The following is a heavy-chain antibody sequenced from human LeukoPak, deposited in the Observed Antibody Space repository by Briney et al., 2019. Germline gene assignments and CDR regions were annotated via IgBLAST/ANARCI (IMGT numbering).Heavy chain of an antibody. V-gene: IGHV1-69*02. D-gene: IGHD5-12*01. J-gene: IGHJ6*03. CDR1: GVTFSSYT. Sequence: SVKVSCKASGVTFSSYTISWVRQAPGQGLEWMGRIISILGIANYAQKFQGRVTITSDQSTSTAYIELSSLRSEDTAVYYCARGVGKRSGYDLAPYYYYYYMDVWGKGTTVTVSS. CDR3: ARGVGKRSGYDLAPYYYYYYMDV. CDR2: IISILGIA.